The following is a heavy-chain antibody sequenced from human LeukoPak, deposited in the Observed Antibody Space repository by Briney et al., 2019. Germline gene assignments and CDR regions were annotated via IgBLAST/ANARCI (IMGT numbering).Heavy chain of an antibody. CDR2: ISSSGGTT. V-gene: IGHV3-23*01. CDR3: AKDIDYGDYVVS. Sequence: ETLSLTCAVYGGSFSDYDWSWVRQAPGKGLEWVSAISSSGGTTYYADSVKGRFTISRDNSKNTLYLQMNSLRAEDTAVYYCAKDIDYGDYVVSWGQGTLVTVSS. J-gene: IGHJ4*02. D-gene: IGHD4-17*01. CDR1: GGSFSDYD.